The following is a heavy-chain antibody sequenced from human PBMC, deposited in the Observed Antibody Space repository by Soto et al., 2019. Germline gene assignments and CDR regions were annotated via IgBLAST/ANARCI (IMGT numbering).Heavy chain of an antibody. CDR3: ARGYDFWSGYYY. CDR1: GYTFTSYD. CDR2: MNPNSGNT. J-gene: IGHJ4*02. D-gene: IGHD3-3*01. Sequence: ASVKVSCEASGYTFTSYDINWVRQATGQGLEWMGWMNPNSGNTGYAQKFQGRVTMTRNTSISTAYMELSSLRSEDTAVYYCARGYDFWSGYYYWGQGTLVTVSS. V-gene: IGHV1-8*01.